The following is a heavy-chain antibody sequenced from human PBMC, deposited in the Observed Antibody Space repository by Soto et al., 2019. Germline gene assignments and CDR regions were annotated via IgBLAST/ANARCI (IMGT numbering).Heavy chain of an antibody. CDR2: INQSRRT. D-gene: IGHD1-1*01. CDR3: ARGVQGNAPDTYFFDS. Sequence: SETRSLTWAAYGGSFSGYYWSWIGQAPGEGRGWIGEINQSRRTKENTFLESRVTILVDTSKNQFSLKLGYVTTADTAVYFCARGVQGNAPDTYFFDSWSLGTPVTVSS. CDR1: GGSFSGYY. J-gene: IGHJ4*02. V-gene: IGHV4-34*01.